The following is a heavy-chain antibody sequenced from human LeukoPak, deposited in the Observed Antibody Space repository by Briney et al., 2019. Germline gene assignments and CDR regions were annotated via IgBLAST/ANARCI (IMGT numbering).Heavy chain of an antibody. V-gene: IGHV1-2*02. CDR1: GYTFTGYY. CDR3: ARAGPIVVVPAASPAYYYYYMDV. Sequence: ASVKVSCKASGYTFTGYYMHWVRQAPGQGLEWMGWINPNSGGTNYAQKFQGRVTMTRDTSISTAYMELSRLRSDDTAVYYCARAGPIVVVPAASPAYYYYYMDVWGKGTTVTVSS. J-gene: IGHJ6*03. CDR2: INPNSGGT. D-gene: IGHD2-2*01.